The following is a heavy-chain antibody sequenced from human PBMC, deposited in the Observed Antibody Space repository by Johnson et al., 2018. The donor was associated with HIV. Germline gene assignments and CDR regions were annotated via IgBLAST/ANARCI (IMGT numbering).Heavy chain of an antibody. J-gene: IGHJ3*02. Sequence: QVQLVESGGGVVQPGRSLRLSCAASRFTFSRYGMHWVRQAPGKGLEWVAVIPYDGSNTYYADSVKGRFTISRDNSKNTLYLQMNSLRAEDTAGYYCAKGGDYVWGSDRYPDAFDIWGQGTMDTVSS. CDR3: AKGGDYVWGSDRYPDAFDI. CDR2: IPYDGSNT. D-gene: IGHD3-16*02. V-gene: IGHV3-30*18. CDR1: RFTFSRYG.